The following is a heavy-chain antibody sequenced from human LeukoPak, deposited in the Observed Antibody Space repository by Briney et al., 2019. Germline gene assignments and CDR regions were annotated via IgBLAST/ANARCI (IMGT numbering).Heavy chain of an antibody. CDR1: GGTFSSYA. CDR3: ARARSSSTPAHYYYYMDV. J-gene: IGHJ6*03. D-gene: IGHD6-6*01. CDR2: IIPIFGTA. V-gene: IGHV1-69*05. Sequence: GASVKVSCKASGGTFSSYAISWVRQAPGQGLEWMGGIIPIFGTANYAQKFQGRVTITTDESTSTAYMGLSSLRSEDTAVYYCARARSSSTPAHYYYYMDVWGKGTTVTVSS.